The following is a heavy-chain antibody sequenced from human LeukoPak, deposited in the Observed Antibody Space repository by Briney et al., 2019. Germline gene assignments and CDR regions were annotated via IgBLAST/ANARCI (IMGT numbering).Heavy chain of an antibody. V-gene: IGHV3-7*01. CDR3: AIDTSAEKGQQLAN. CDR1: GIILSSYW. J-gene: IGHJ4*02. D-gene: IGHD6-13*01. Sequence: GGSLRLSCAASGIILSSYWMSWVRQAPGKGLEWVANVNQVGNEKYYVDSVKGRFAISRDDAKNSLYLQMNSLRADDTAVYYCAIDTSAEKGQQLANWGQGTLVTVSS. CDR2: VNQVGNEK.